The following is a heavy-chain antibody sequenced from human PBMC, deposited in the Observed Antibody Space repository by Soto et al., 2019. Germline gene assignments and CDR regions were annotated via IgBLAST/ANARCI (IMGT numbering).Heavy chain of an antibody. CDR3: IQSRCGGDCLQSYASHYYYGLDV. CDR1: GFSLSTSGVG. CDR2: IYWDDDK. J-gene: IGHJ6*02. D-gene: IGHD2-21*02. V-gene: IGHV2-5*02. Sequence: QITLKESGPTLVKPTQTLTLTCTFSGFSLSTSGVGVGWIRQPPGKALEWLALIYWDDDKRYSPSLRSRLTISKDNSQNQVVLTMTNMDPADTATYYCIQSRCGGDCLQSYASHYYYGLDVWGQGTTVAVSS.